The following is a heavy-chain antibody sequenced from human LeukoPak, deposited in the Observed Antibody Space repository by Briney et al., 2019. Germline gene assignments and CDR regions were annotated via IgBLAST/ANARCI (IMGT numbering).Heavy chain of an antibody. CDR2: ISDDGDT. V-gene: IGHV3-53*01. J-gene: IGHJ4*02. CDR3: AKDWSADY. Sequence: GGSLRLSCAASGFTVSSNYMSWVRQAPGKGLEWVSAISDDGDTKYTDSVKGRFTISRDDSKNTLYLQMNSLRAEDTAIYYCAKDWSADYWGQGTLVTVSS. CDR1: GFTVSSNY.